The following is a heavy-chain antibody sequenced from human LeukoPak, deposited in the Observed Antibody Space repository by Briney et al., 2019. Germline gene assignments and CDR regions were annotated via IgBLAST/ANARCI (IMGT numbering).Heavy chain of an antibody. CDR3: ARIYYYDSSAFFSFDP. D-gene: IGHD3-22*01. CDR2: IYTSGST. J-gene: IGHJ5*02. Sequence: SETLSLTCTVSGGSISSYYWSWIRQPAGKELEWIGRIYTSGSTNYNPSLKSRVTMSVDTSKNQFSLKLSSVTAADTAVYCCARIYYYDSSAFFSFDPWGQGTLVTVSS. CDR1: GGSISSYY. V-gene: IGHV4-4*07.